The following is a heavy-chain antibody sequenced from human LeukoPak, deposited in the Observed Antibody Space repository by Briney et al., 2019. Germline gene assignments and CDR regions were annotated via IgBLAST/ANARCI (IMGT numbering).Heavy chain of an antibody. CDR1: GYTFTGYY. CDR3: ARDRRYSSSWSCAFDY. CDR2: INPNSGGT. D-gene: IGHD6-13*01. V-gene: IGHV1-2*02. J-gene: IGHJ4*02. Sequence: ASVKVSCKASGYTFTGYYMHWVRQAPGQGLEWMGWINPNSGGTNYAQKFQGRVTMTRDTSISTAYMELSRLRSDDMAVYYCARDRRYSSSWSCAFDYWGQGTLVTVSS.